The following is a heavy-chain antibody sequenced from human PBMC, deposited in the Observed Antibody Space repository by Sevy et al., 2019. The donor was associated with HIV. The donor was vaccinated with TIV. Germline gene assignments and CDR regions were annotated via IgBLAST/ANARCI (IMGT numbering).Heavy chain of an antibody. CDR3: ARDRIAAAGGHFDY. Sequence: SETLSLTCAVSGGSVSSGDYYWSWIRQPLGKGLEWIGYVSYIGSTNYSPSLKSRLTISVDTSRNQFSLKLNSVTAADTAVYYCARDRIAAAGGHFDYWGQRILVTVSS. D-gene: IGHD6-13*01. J-gene: IGHJ4*02. CDR2: VSYIGST. CDR1: GGSVSSGDYY. V-gene: IGHV4-61*08.